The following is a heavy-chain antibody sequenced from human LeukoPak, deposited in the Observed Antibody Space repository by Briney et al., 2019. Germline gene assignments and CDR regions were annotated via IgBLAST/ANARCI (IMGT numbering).Heavy chain of an antibody. D-gene: IGHD6-13*01. J-gene: IGHJ4*02. CDR2: IIPIFGTA. V-gene: IGHV1-69*05. CDR1: GGTFSSYA. Sequence: SVKVSCKASGGTFSSYAISWVRQAPGQGLEWMGRIIPIFGTANYAQKFQGRVTITTDASTSTAYMELSSLRSEDTAVYYCARVGYSSSVEYYFDYWGQGTLVTVSS. CDR3: ARVGYSSSVEYYFDY.